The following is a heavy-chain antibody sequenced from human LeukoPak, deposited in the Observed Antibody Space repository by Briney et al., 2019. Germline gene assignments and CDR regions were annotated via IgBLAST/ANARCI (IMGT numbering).Heavy chain of an antibody. V-gene: IGHV3-11*01. CDR1: GFTFSDYY. Sequence: GGSLRLSCAASGFTFSDYYMSWIRQAPGKGLEWVSYISSSGSTIYYADSVKGRFTISRDNAKNSLYLQMNSLRAEDTAVYYCARDLAPEVVAAFYYYYGMDVWGQGTTVTVSS. D-gene: IGHD2-15*01. CDR3: ARDLAPEVVAAFYYYYGMDV. J-gene: IGHJ6*02. CDR2: ISSSGSTI.